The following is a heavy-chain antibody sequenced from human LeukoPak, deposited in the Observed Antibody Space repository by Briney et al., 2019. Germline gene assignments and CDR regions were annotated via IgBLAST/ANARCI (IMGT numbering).Heavy chain of an antibody. Sequence: PSETLSLTCAVYGGSFSGYYWSWIRQPPGKGLEWIGYIYHSGSTYYNPSLKSRVTISVDRSKNQFSLKLSSVTAADTAVYYCASAGPDFWSGYYDYYYMDVWGKGTTVTVSS. D-gene: IGHD3-3*01. V-gene: IGHV4-34*01. J-gene: IGHJ6*03. CDR2: IYHSGST. CDR3: ASAGPDFWSGYYDYYYMDV. CDR1: GGSFSGYY.